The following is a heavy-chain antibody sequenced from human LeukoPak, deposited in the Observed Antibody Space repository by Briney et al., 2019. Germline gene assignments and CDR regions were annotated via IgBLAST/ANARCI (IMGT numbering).Heavy chain of an antibody. V-gene: IGHV1-18*01. D-gene: IGHD2/OR15-2a*01. J-gene: IGHJ5*02. CDR1: GYTFINYG. Sequence: ASVKVSCKASGYTFINYGITWVRQAPGQGLEWMGWSSPYNGKTNYAQKLQGRVTMTTDTSTNTAYMELRSLRSDNTAVYYCARGGIDIVSVPVSNWFDPWGQGTLVTVSS. CDR3: ARGGIDIVSVPVSNWFDP. CDR2: SSPYNGKT.